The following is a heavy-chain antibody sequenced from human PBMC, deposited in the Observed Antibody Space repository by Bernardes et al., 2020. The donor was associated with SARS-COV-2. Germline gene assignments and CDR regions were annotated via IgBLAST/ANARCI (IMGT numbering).Heavy chain of an antibody. CDR3: ARDGGAVPGTDY. J-gene: IGHJ4*02. V-gene: IGHV3-21*01. CDR2: ISAGSRYI. D-gene: IGHD6-19*01. Sequence: GGSLRLSCATSGFSFRSYSMNWVRQAPGKGLEWVSSISAGSRYIYYADSVKGRFTISRDDPKNSLYLQMNSLRAEDTAVYYCARDGGAVPGTDYWGQGTLVSVSS. CDR1: GFSFRSYS.